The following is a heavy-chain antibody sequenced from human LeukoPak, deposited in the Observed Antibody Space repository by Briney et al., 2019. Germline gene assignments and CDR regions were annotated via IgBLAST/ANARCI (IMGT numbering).Heavy chain of an antibody. CDR1: GFTFSSYS. Sequence: GGSLRLSCAASGFTFSSYSMNWVRQAPGKGLEWVSSISSSSYIYYADSVKGRFTISRDNAKNSLYLQMNSLRAEDTAVYYCARRDYGDYQYYYYYYMDVWGKGTTVTVSS. CDR3: ARRDYGDYQYYYYYYMDV. D-gene: IGHD4-17*01. V-gene: IGHV3-21*01. J-gene: IGHJ6*03. CDR2: ISSSSYI.